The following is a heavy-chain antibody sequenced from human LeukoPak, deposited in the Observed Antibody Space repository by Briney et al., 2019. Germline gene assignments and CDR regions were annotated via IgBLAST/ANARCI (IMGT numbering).Heavy chain of an antibody. Sequence: RPGGSLRLSCAASGFTFSSYWMTWVRQAPGKGLAWVANIKQDGSAKYYMDSVKGRFTISRDNAKNSLYLQMNSLRAEDTAVYYCAKAGHDTAANWFDPWGQGTLVTVSS. D-gene: IGHD5-18*01. CDR2: IKQDGSAK. J-gene: IGHJ5*02. V-gene: IGHV3-7*03. CDR3: AKAGHDTAANWFDP. CDR1: GFTFSSYW.